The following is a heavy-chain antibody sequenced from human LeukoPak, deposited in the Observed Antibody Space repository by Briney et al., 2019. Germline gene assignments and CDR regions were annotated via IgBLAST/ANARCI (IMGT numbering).Heavy chain of an antibody. D-gene: IGHD3-9*01. CDR3: QKTAYEILTGYCS. CDR2: IYYSGST. J-gene: IGHJ4*02. Sequence: SENLSLTCTVSGGSLSSYYWSWIRQPPGKGLEWIGSIYYSGSTYYNPSLKSRVTISVDTSKNQFSLKLSSVTAADTVFFFKQKTAYEILTGYCSWGQGTLVTVSS. CDR1: GGSLSSYY. V-gene: IGHV4-59*05.